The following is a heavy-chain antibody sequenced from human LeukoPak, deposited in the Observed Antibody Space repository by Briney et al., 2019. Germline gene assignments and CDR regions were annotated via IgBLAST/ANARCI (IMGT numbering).Heavy chain of an antibody. CDR2: INHSGST. Sequence: SETLSLTCAGYGCSFSAYYWSWIRQPPGKGLEWIAEINHSGSTNYNPSPKSRFPISVDPSKNQFSLTLSSVTAGDTAVYYCERDRYYDSSGYYYAKYYFDYWGQGTLVNVSS. J-gene: IGHJ4*02. V-gene: IGHV4-34*01. D-gene: IGHD3-22*01. CDR3: ERDRYYDSSGYYYAKYYFDY. CDR1: GCSFSAYY.